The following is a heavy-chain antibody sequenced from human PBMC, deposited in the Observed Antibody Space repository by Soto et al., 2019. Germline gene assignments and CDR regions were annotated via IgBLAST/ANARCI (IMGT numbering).Heavy chain of an antibody. Sequence: QVQLVQSGAEVKKPGASVKISCKASGYTFTTYYLHWVRQAPGQGLEWMGIINPDTGSTSSAQNFRCRVSVTRDTSTSTVYMELYSLSSEDTAVYYCARDPNFSLTFHYYGMDVWGQGTTVTVSS. CDR1: GYTFTTYY. V-gene: IGHV1-46*01. J-gene: IGHJ6*02. CDR2: INPDTGST. CDR3: ARDPNFSLTFHYYGMDV.